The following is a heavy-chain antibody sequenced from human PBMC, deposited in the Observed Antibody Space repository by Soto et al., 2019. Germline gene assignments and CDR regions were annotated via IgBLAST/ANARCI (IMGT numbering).Heavy chain of an antibody. D-gene: IGHD6-13*01. V-gene: IGHV4-39*02. J-gene: IGHJ4*02. CDR3: TREWQQLGTPFDY. CDR1: GVSISSSSYC. CDR2: ICHTGRT. Sequence: QLHLQESGPGLVKPSETLSLTCTVSGVSISSSSYCWGWVRQPPGKGLEWIGSICHTGRTYYSPSLKSRVTISVDSSKSQISLKVNSVTAADTAVHYCTREWQQLGTPFDYWGQGTLVTVSS.